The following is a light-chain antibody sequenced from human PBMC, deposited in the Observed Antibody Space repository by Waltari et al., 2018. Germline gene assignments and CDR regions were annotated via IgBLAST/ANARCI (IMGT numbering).Light chain of an antibody. CDR1: EKVDTN. CDR3: HQYKNWPPWT. J-gene: IGKJ1*01. CDR2: GAS. Sequence: EIVVTQSPATLSLSPGERATLSCRASEKVDTNIAWYQQKPGQPPRLLISGASTRATDIPPRFSGSGSGTEFTLSISSLQSEDFAVYYCHQYKNWPPWTFGQGTKVEIK. V-gene: IGKV3-15*01.